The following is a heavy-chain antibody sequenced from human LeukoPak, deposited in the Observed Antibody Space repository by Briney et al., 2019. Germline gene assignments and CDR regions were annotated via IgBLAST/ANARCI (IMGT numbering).Heavy chain of an antibody. V-gene: IGHV3-30*02. CDR2: IRYDGSNK. J-gene: IGHJ6*03. Sequence: PGGSLRLSCAASGFTFSSYGMHWVRQAPGKGLEWVAFIRYDGSNKYYADSVKGRFTISRDNSKNTLYLQMNSRRAEDTAVYYCAKEQNYYYYMDVWGKGTTVTFSS. CDR3: AKEQNYYYYMDV. CDR1: GFTFSSYG.